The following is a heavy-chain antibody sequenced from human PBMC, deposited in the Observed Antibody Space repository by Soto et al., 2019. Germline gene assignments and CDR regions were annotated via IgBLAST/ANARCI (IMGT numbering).Heavy chain of an antibody. CDR3: ARDLFFSSSPYYYSMDF. CDR1: GYTFTSYA. D-gene: IGHD6-6*01. V-gene: IGHV1-3*01. CDR2: INAGNGNT. Sequence: GASVKVSCKASGYTFTSYAMHWVRQAPGQRLEWMGWINAGNGNTKYSQKFQGRVTITRDTSASTAYMELSSLRSDDTAVYYCARDLFFSSSPYYYSMDFWGQGTTVTVFS. J-gene: IGHJ6*02.